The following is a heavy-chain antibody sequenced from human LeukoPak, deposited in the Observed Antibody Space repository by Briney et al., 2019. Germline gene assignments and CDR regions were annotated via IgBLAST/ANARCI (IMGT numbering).Heavy chain of an antibody. Sequence: PGGSLRLSCAASGFSFNSFGMHWVRQAPGKGLEWVAVIWFDGNDKYYADSVKGRFTISRDNSKNTLYLQMNRLRPEDTAVYYCEKEIPLIIITPPTAPPYGLDVWGQGTTVTVSS. CDR3: EKEIPLIIITPPTAPPYGLDV. CDR2: IWFDGNDK. J-gene: IGHJ6*02. CDR1: GFSFNSFG. D-gene: IGHD3-10*01. V-gene: IGHV3-30*02.